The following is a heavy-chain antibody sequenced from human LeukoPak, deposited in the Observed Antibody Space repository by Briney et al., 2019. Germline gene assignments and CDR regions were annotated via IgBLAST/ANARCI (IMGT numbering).Heavy chain of an antibody. Sequence: GGSLRLSCAASGFTFSSYGMHWVRQAPGKGLEWVAFIRYDGSNKYYADSVKGRFTISRDNSKNTLYLQMNSLRAEDTAVYYCAKVSSITIFGVVMGNYFDYWGQGTLVTVSS. V-gene: IGHV3-30*02. D-gene: IGHD3-3*01. J-gene: IGHJ4*02. CDR2: IRYDGSNK. CDR1: GFTFSSYG. CDR3: AKVSSITIFGVVMGNYFDY.